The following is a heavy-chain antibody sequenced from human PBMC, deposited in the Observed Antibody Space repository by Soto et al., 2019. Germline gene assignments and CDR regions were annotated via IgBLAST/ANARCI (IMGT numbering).Heavy chain of an antibody. CDR1: GGTFSSYA. D-gene: IGHD3-16*01. J-gene: IGHJ6*02. CDR2: IIPIFGTV. Sequence: QVQLVQSGAEVKKPGSSAKVSCKASGGTFSSYAISWVRQAPGQGLEWMGGIIPIFGTVDYAQKFQGRITITADESMITAHLELSSLRSEDTAVYYCARGPPSLDRSSFLGRYLYYGLDVWGQGTTVTVSS. CDR3: ARGPPSLDRSSFLGRYLYYGLDV. V-gene: IGHV1-69*01.